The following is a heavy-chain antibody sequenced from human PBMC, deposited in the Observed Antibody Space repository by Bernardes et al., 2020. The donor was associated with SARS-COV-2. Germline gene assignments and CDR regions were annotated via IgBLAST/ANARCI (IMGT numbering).Heavy chain of an antibody. CDR3: AKDCRSPSLLGYSMDV. Sequence: GGSLRLSCAASGFTFSSYAMSWVRQAPGKGLEWVSAISGSGGSTYYADSVKGRFTISRDNSKNTLYLQMNSLRAEDTAVYYCAKDCRSPSLLGYSMDVWGQGTTVTVSS. D-gene: IGHD1-26*01. CDR1: GFTFSSYA. CDR2: ISGSGGST. J-gene: IGHJ6*02. V-gene: IGHV3-23*01.